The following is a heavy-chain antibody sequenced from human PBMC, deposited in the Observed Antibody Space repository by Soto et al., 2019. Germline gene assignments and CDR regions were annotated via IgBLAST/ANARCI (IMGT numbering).Heavy chain of an antibody. D-gene: IGHD2-15*01. CDR3: ARQGYCSGGSCYSPASRTQYCFDY. Sequence: QVQLQESGPGLVKPSETLSLTCTVSGGSIRSYYWTWIRQSPGKGLEWIGSFSYSGTTNYNPSLKSRVTISVDSSKNQFSLRLSSLTAADTAVYYCARQGYCSGGSCYSPASRTQYCFDYWGQGTLVTVSS. CDR2: FSYSGTT. V-gene: IGHV4-59*01. J-gene: IGHJ4*02. CDR1: GGSIRSYY.